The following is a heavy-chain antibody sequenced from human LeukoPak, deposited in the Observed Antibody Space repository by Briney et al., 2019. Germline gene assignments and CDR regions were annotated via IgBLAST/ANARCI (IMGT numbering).Heavy chain of an antibody. V-gene: IGHV3-21*01. CDR1: GFTFSSYS. CDR3: ARDGDYEYFQH. D-gene: IGHD4-17*01. CDR2: ISGSSSYI. Sequence: GGSLRLSCAASGFTFSSYSMNWVRQAPGKGLEWVSSISGSSSYIYYADSVKGRFTISRDNAKNSLYLQMNSLRAEDTAVYYCARDGDYEYFQHWGQGTLVTVSS. J-gene: IGHJ1*01.